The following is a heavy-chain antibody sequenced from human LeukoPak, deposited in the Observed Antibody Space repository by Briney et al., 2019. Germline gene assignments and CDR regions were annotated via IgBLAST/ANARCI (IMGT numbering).Heavy chain of an antibody. J-gene: IGHJ3*02. V-gene: IGHV3-23*01. CDR3: ASLHEGSSGAFEI. Sequence: GGSLRLSCTTSGFTFSSYALSWVRQAPGKGLEWVSGIRVSGSTYYPDSVTGRFTISRDNSENTLYLQMNSLRAEDTAVYYCASLHEGSSGAFEIWGQGTMVTVSS. D-gene: IGHD2-15*01. CDR2: IRVSGST. CDR1: GFTFSSYA.